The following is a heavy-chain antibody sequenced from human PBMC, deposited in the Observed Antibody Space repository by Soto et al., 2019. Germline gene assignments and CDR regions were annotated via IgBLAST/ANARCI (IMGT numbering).Heavy chain of an antibody. D-gene: IGHD3-22*01. J-gene: IGHJ4*02. CDR3: ARGLFVLYDSSGYPPGLDY. CDR1: GGSFSGYY. V-gene: IGHV4-34*01. CDR2: INHSGST. Sequence: SETLSLTCAVYGGSFSGYYWSWIRQPPGKGLEWIGEINHSGSTNYNPSLKSRVTISVDTSKNQFSLKLSSVTAADTAVYYCARGLFVLYDSSGYPPGLDYWGQGTLVTVSS.